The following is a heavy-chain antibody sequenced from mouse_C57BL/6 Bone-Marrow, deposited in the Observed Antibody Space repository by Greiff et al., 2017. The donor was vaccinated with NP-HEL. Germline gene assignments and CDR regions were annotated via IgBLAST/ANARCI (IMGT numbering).Heavy chain of an antibody. D-gene: IGHD1-1*01. V-gene: IGHV1-50*01. J-gene: IGHJ4*01. Sequence: QVQLQQPGAELVKPGASVKLSCKASGYTFTSYWMQWVKQRPGQGLEWIGEIDPSDSYTNYNQKFKGKATLTVDTSSSTAYMQLSSLTSEDSAVYDCARDGKYYAMDYWGQGTSVTVSS. CDR2: IDPSDSYT. CDR3: ARDGKYYAMDY. CDR1: GYTFTSYW.